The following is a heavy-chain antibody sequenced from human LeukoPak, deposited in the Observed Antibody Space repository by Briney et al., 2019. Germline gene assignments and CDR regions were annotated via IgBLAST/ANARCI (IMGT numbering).Heavy chain of an antibody. CDR3: CSGGSCYYS. D-gene: IGHD2-15*01. J-gene: IGHJ4*02. CDR2: ISGSGGST. CDR1: GFIFSSYA. V-gene: IGHV3-23*01. Sequence: GRSLRLSCAASGFIFSSYAMSWVRQASGKGLEWVSAISGSGGSTYYADSVKGRFTISRDNSKNTLYLQMNSLRAEDTAGDYWCSGGSCYYSWGQGTLVTVSS.